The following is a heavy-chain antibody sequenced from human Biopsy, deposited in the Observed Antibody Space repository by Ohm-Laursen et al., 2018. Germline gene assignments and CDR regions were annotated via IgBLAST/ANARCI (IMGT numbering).Heavy chain of an antibody. Sequence: TLSLTCAVYNVSFSSFYWSWIRQPPGKGLEWIGDIFYSANTYYNPSLKSRVTISVDTSKNQFSLKLSSVTAADTAVYYCARDKITYCTSTSCDYFGMDVWGQGTTVTVSS. V-gene: IGHV4-34*09. CDR1: NVSFSSFY. CDR2: IFYSANT. D-gene: IGHD2-2*01. CDR3: ARDKITYCTSTSCDYFGMDV. J-gene: IGHJ6*02.